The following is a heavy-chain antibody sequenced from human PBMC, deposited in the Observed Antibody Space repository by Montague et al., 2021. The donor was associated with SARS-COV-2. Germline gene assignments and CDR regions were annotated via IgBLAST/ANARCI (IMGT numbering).Heavy chain of an antibody. CDR3: ASLRWSAEILTAFQGVSYFYGMDV. V-gene: IGHV4-61*01. D-gene: IGHD3-9*01. J-gene: IGHJ6*02. Sequence: SETLSLTCTVSGGSVSSGSFYWSWIRQPPGKGLELIGYIYYTGSSNYNPSLKSRVTISVDTSKNQFSLKLSSVTAADTAVYYCASLRWSAEILTAFQGVSYFYGMDVWGQGTTVTVSS. CDR2: IYYTGSS. CDR1: GGSVSSGSFY.